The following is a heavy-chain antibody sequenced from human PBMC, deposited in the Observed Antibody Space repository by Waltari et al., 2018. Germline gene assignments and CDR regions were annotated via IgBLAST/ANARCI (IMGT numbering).Heavy chain of an antibody. V-gene: IGHV4-34*01. CDR3: ARARGYDYVWGSYRGGYFDY. Sequence: QVQLQQWGAGLLKPSETLSLTCAVYGGSFSGYYWSWLRQPPGKGLGWLCEINHSGSTNYNPSLKSRVTISGDTAKNRFSLKLSSVTAADTAVYYCARARGYDYVWGSYRGGYFDYWGQGTLVTVSS. J-gene: IGHJ4*02. D-gene: IGHD3-16*02. CDR1: GGSFSGYY. CDR2: INHSGST.